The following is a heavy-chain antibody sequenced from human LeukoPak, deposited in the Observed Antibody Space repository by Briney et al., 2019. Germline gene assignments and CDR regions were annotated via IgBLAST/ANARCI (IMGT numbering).Heavy chain of an antibody. V-gene: IGHV4-61*02. Sequence: SETLSLTCTVSGGSISSGSYYWSWIRQPAGKGLEWIGRIYTSGSTNYNPSLKSRVTISVDTSKNQFSLKLSSVTAADTAVYYCARDFAYCGGDCYATIKNWFDPWGQGTLVTVSS. CDR2: IYTSGST. J-gene: IGHJ5*02. CDR3: ARDFAYCGGDCYATIKNWFDP. CDR1: GGSISSGSYY. D-gene: IGHD2-21*02.